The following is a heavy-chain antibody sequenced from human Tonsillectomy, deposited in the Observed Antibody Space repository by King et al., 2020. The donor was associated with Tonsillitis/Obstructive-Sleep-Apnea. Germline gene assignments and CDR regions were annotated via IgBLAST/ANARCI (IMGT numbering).Heavy chain of an antibody. V-gene: IGHV4-34*01. CDR2: ISHIVGT. CDR3: ARGATKFDY. Sequence: VQLQQWGAGLLNPSETLSLTCVVSVVSFTGSVWTCIRQPPGQGLDWIGEISHIVGTNYNSSLQRRVTISVDTSKNQFSLKLNSVTAADTAVYYCARGATKFDYWGQGTLVSVSS. D-gene: IGHD5-12*01. J-gene: IGHJ4*02. CDR1: VVSFTGSV.